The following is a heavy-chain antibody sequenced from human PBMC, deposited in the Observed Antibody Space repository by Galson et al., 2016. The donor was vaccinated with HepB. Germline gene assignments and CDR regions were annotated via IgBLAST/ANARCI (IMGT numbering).Heavy chain of an antibody. D-gene: IGHD3-16*01. CDR1: GFTFDDYA. J-gene: IGHJ4*02. Sequence: SLRLSCAASGFTFDDYAMHWVRQGPGQGLEWVSSISWNSGSIGHADSVKGRFMISRDNAKNSLYLQMNSLTTEDTALYYCARRGASYDYVWGTDLSHWGQGTLFTVSS. CDR3: ARRGASYDYVWGTDLSH. V-gene: IGHV3-9*01. CDR2: ISWNSGSI.